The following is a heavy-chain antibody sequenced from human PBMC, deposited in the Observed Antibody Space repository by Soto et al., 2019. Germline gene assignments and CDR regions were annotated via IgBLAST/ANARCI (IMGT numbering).Heavy chain of an antibody. J-gene: IGHJ4*02. CDR2: IGGGGSPI. V-gene: IGHV3-48*02. CDR3: ARARYSYNYDFDY. Sequence: EVQLVESGGGLVQPGGSLRLSCEGSGFTFSDYAINWVRQAPGKGLEWISYIGGGGSPIYYAGSVRGRFTISRDNAKNSVYLQMNSLRDEDTAVYFCARARYSYNYDFDYWGQGTLVTVSS. CDR1: GFTFSDYA. D-gene: IGHD5-18*01.